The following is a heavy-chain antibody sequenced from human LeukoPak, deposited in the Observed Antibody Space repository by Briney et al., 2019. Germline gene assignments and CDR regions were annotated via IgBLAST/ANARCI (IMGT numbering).Heavy chain of an antibody. CDR3: AKDQELRYFDWLSNDY. CDR1: GFIFSSYT. J-gene: IGHJ4*02. CDR2: ISSSRSII. V-gene: IGHV3-48*01. D-gene: IGHD3-9*01. Sequence: GGSLRLSCAASGFIFSSYTMNWVRQAPGKGLEWVSHISSSRSIIYYADSVKGRFTISRDNAKNSLYLQMNSLRAEDTAVYYCAKDQELRYFDWLSNDYWGQGTLVTVSS.